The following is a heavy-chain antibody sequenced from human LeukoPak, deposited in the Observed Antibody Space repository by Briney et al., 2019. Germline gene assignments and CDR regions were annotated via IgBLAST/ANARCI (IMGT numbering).Heavy chain of an antibody. CDR1: GGSLSDYD. V-gene: IGHV4-34*10. CDR2: ISHSGTT. D-gene: IGHD1-1*01. Sequence: SEALSLTCAVYGGSLSDYDWSWIRQPPGKGLEWIGEISHSGTTNCDPSLKSRISMSIDTSRSQFSLNLRSVTAADTAVYYCARYVPVRTGTTRASFDYWGLGTLVTVSS. CDR3: ARYVPVRTGTTRASFDY. J-gene: IGHJ4*02.